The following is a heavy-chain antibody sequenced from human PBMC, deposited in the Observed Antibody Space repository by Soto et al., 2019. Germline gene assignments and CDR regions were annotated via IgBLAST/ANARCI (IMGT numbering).Heavy chain of an antibody. D-gene: IGHD2-15*01. CDR3: APPLVGVPTVAMLDYDY. CDR2: IFPSDSRT. CDR1: GLRFTTYW. J-gene: IGHJ4*02. Sequence: PGEAVKVTSKGWGLRFTTYWIAWVGQMPGKGLEWMGVIFPSDSRTRYRPSFQGHVTISADKSFSTAYLQWSSLRASDTAVYSCAPPLVGVPTVAMLDYDYWCQRPLVTVSS. V-gene: IGHV5-51*01.